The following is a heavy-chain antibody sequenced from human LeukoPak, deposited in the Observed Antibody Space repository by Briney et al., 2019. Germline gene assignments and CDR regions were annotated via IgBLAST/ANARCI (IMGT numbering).Heavy chain of an antibody. Sequence: SETLSLTCTVSGGSISNDYFTWIRQPAGKGLEWIGRIHSGGTTNYNPSLMSRVTLSVDTSKKQISLRLTSVTAADTAVYYCARVVMFGDYPESWGQGTLVTVSS. CDR3: ARVVMFGDYPES. CDR1: GGSISNDY. D-gene: IGHD4-17*01. J-gene: IGHJ5*02. CDR2: IHSGGTT. V-gene: IGHV4-4*07.